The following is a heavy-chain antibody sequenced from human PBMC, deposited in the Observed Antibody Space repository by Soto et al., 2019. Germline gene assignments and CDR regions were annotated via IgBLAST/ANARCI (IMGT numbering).Heavy chain of an antibody. CDR2: TYYRSNWNN. CDR3: ARTQGYFGY. Sequence: SQTLSLTCAISGDSVSSNSAAWNWLRQSPSRGLEWLGRTYYRSNWNNDYAVSMKTRIAINPDTSKNQFSLHLNSVTPEDTAVYYCARTQGYFGYWGQGTLVTVSS. V-gene: IGHV6-1*01. D-gene: IGHD2-15*01. J-gene: IGHJ4*02. CDR1: GDSVSSNSAA.